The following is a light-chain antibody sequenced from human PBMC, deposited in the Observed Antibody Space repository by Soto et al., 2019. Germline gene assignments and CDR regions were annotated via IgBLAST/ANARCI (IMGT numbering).Light chain of an antibody. CDR1: SSDVGSYNL. CDR3: CSYAGSSTSWV. J-gene: IGLJ3*02. CDR2: EGS. V-gene: IGLV2-23*01. Sequence: QSALTQPASVSGSPGQSITISCTGTSSDVGSYNLVSWYQQHPGKAPKLMIYEGSKRPSGVSNRFSGSKSGNTASLTISGLQAEDEAYYYCCSYAGSSTSWVFGGGTKLTVL.